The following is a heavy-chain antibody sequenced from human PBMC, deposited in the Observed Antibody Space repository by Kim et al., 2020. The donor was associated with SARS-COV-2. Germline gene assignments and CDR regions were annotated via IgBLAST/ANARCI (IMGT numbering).Heavy chain of an antibody. CDR2: T. J-gene: IGHJ4*01. CDR3: VREFPVSFYFDY. V-gene: IGHV1-46*01. Sequence: TLYAKEFQGRITMTRDTSATTGYMELTSLTPEDTAVYYCVREFPVSFYFDYWGQGTLVAVSS.